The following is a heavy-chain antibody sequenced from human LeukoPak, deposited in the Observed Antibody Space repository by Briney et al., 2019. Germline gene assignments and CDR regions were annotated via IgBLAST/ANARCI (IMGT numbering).Heavy chain of an antibody. CDR2: IYTSGST. V-gene: IGHV4-4*07. CDR1: GGSISSYY. D-gene: IGHD1-26*01. J-gene: IGHJ6*03. CDR3: ARVDVGANYYYSMDV. Sequence: PSETLSLTCTVSGGSISSYYWSWIRQPAGKGLEWIGRIYTSGSTNYNPSLKSRVTISVDTSKNQFSLKVSSVTAADTAVYYCARVDVGANYYYSMDVWGKGTTVTISS.